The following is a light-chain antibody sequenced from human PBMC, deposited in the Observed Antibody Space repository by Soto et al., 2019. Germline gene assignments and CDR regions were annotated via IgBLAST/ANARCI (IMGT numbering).Light chain of an antibody. CDR1: NIGSKS. CDR3: QVWDSSSDNVV. Sequence: SYELTQPPSVSVAPGKTASIICGGNNIGSKSVHWYQQKPGQAPVLVIYYDNDRPSGIPERFSGSNSGKTATLTISGVGAGDEADYYCQVWDSSSDNVVFGGGTKVTVL. V-gene: IGLV3-21*04. CDR2: YDN. J-gene: IGLJ2*01.